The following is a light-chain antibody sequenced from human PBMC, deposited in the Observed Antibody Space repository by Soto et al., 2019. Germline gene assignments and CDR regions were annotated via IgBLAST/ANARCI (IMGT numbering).Light chain of an antibody. Sequence: EIVLTQSPATLSLSPGERATLSCRASQSVSSYLAWYQQKPGQAPRLLIYDASNRATGIPARFSGSWSGTDCTLTSSSLAPEDFAVYYGQQRSNWPPLNFGGGTKVEIK. CDR1: QSVSSY. V-gene: IGKV3-11*01. CDR2: DAS. CDR3: QQRSNWPPLN. J-gene: IGKJ4*01.